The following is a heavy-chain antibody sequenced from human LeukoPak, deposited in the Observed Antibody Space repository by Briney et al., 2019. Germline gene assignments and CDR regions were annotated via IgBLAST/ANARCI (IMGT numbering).Heavy chain of an antibody. CDR3: ARLTRYCSSTSCSYYGMDV. D-gene: IGHD2-2*01. CDR1: GYTFTSYD. V-gene: IGHV1-8*01. CDR2: MNPNSGNT. Sequence: GASVKVSCKASGYTFTSYDINWVRQATGQGLEWMGWMNPNSGNTGYAQKFQGRVTMTRNTSISTAYMELSSLRSEDTAVYYCARLTRYCSSTSCSYYGMDVWGQGTTVTVSS. J-gene: IGHJ6*02.